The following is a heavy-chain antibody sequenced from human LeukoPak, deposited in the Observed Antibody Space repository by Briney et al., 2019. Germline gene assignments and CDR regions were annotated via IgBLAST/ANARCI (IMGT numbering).Heavy chain of an antibody. Sequence: GGSLRLSCAASGFTFNNYAMTWVRQAPGKGLEWVANIKQDGSEKYYVDSVKGRFTISRDNAKNSLYLQMNSLRAEDTAVYYCARGSSGWYHYYGMDVWGQGTTVTVSS. D-gene: IGHD6-19*01. CDR2: IKQDGSEK. J-gene: IGHJ6*02. V-gene: IGHV3-7*03. CDR3: ARGSSGWYHYYGMDV. CDR1: GFTFNNYA.